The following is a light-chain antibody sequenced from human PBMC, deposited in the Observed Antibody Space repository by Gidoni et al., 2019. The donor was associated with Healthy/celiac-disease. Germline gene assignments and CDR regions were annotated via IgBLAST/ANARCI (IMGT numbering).Light chain of an antibody. CDR1: QSVSSY. CDR2: DAS. Sequence: EIVLTQSPATLSLSPGERATLSCRASQSVSSYLAWYQQKPGQAPRLLIYDASNGATGIPARFSGSGSGTDCTLTISSLEPEDFAVYYCQQRSNWPYTFGQGTKLEIK. J-gene: IGKJ2*01. V-gene: IGKV3-11*01. CDR3: QQRSNWPYT.